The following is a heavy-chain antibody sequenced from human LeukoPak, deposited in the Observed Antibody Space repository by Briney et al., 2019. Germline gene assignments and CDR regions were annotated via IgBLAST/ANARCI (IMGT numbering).Heavy chain of an antibody. CDR1: GFTFSSYG. V-gene: IGHV3-30*03. D-gene: IGHD2-15*01. CDR2: ISYDGSNK. Sequence: GGSLRLSCAASGFTFSSYGMHWVRQAPGKGLEWVAVISYDGSNKYYADSVKGRFTISRDNSKNTLYLQMNSLRAEDTAVYYCARVKDCSGGSCYYAAFDYWGQGTLVTVSS. J-gene: IGHJ4*02. CDR3: ARVKDCSGGSCYYAAFDY.